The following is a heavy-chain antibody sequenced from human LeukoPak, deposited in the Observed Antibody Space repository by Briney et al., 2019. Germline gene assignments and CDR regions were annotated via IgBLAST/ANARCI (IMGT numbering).Heavy chain of an antibody. Sequence: GGSLRLSCAASGFSFSTYAMSWVRQAPGKGLEWVSSISSSSSYIYYADSVKGRFTISRDNAKNSLYLQMNSLRAEDTAVYYCARDYQAVAGRDYFDYWGQGTLVTVSS. V-gene: IGHV3-21*01. J-gene: IGHJ4*02. CDR2: ISSSSSYI. CDR1: GFSFSTYA. D-gene: IGHD6-19*01. CDR3: ARDYQAVAGRDYFDY.